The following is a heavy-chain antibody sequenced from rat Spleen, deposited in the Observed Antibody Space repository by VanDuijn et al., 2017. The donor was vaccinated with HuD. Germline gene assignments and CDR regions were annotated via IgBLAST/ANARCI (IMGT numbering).Heavy chain of an antibody. Sequence: QVQLKESGPGLVQPSQTLSLTCTVSGFSLTSYTVSWVRQPPGKGLEWIAAISSGGSTYYNSALKSRLSISRDTSKSQVFLKMNSLQTEDTATYYCARWGLNDWYFDFWGPGTMVAVSS. J-gene: IGHJ1*01. CDR3: ARWGLNDWYFDF. V-gene: IGHV2-6*01. CDR1: GFSLTSYT. D-gene: IGHD1-5*01. CDR2: ISSGGST.